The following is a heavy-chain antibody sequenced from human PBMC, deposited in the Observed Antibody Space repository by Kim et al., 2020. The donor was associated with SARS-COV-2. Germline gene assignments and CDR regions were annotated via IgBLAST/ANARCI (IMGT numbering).Heavy chain of an antibody. Sequence: GESLKISCKGSGYTFINYWIGWVRQMPGKDLEWMGIIYPGDSDTRYNPSFRGQVTISADKSISTAYLHWYSLKASDTAMYYCVRGLQTDYLSWFDPWGQGTLVTVSS. D-gene: IGHD1-26*01. CDR1: GYTFINYW. J-gene: IGHJ5*01. CDR2: IYPGDSDT. CDR3: VRGLQTDYLSWFDP. V-gene: IGHV5-51*01.